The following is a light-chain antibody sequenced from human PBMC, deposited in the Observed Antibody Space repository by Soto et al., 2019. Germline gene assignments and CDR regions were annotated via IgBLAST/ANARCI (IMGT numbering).Light chain of an antibody. CDR1: TSDVGGYNY. CDR3: CSYAGTYTWV. J-gene: IGLJ3*02. Sequence: QSVLTQPRSVSASPGQSVTISCTGTTSDVGGYNYVSWYQQHPGQAPKLMIYDVSKRPSGVPDRFSGSKSGNTASLTISGLQAEDEADYYCCSYAGTYTWVFGGGTKVTVL. CDR2: DVS. V-gene: IGLV2-11*01.